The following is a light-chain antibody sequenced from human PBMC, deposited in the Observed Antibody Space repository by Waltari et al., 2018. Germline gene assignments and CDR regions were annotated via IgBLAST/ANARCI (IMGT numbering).Light chain of an antibody. CDR2: ESS. Sequence: EIVLTQSPGTLSLSPGERAILSCRASQSVSNYLAWYQQKPGQAPRPLIFESSKRATGTPGRFSGSGSGTDFTLTISSLEPEDFAVYYCQQRGDWPLPFGQGTKLEI. CDR1: QSVSNY. CDR3: QQRGDWPLP. J-gene: IGKJ2*01. V-gene: IGKV3-11*01.